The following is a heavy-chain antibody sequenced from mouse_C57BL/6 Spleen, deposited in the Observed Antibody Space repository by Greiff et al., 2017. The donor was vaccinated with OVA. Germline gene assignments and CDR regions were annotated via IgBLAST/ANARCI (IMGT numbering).Heavy chain of an antibody. CDR2: FYPGSGSI. Sequence: QVQLKESGAELVKPGASVKLSCKASGYTFTEYTIHWVKQRSGQGLEWIGWFYPGSGSIKYNEKFKDKATLTADKSSSTVYMELSRLTSEDSAVYFCARHEEGYYDEDYAMDYWGQGTSVTVSS. J-gene: IGHJ4*01. CDR1: GYTFTEYT. D-gene: IGHD2-3*01. V-gene: IGHV1-62-2*01. CDR3: ARHEEGYYDEDYAMDY.